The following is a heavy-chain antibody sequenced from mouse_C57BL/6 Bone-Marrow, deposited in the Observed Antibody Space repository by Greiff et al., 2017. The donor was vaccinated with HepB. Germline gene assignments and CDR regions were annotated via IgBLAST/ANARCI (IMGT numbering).Heavy chain of an antibody. D-gene: IGHD1-1*01. Sequence: VQLQQPGAELVKPGASVKLSCKASGYTFTSYWMQWVKQRPGQGLEWIGEIDPSDSYTNYNQKFKGKATLTVDTSSSTAYMQLSSLTSEDSAVYYCARSFITTVPPDYWGQGTTLTVSS. CDR2: IDPSDSYT. J-gene: IGHJ2*01. CDR3: ARSFITTVPPDY. V-gene: IGHV1-50*01. CDR1: GYTFTSYW.